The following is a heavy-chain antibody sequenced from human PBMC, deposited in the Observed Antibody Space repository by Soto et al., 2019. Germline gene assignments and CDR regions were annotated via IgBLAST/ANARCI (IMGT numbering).Heavy chain of an antibody. CDR1: GFSLSTSGVG. CDR3: AYIGHCSGSGCYTLRWFDP. V-gene: IGHV2-5*02. CDR2: IYWDDDD. J-gene: IGHJ5*02. D-gene: IGHD2-15*01. Sequence: QITLKESGPTLVKPTQTLTLTCTFSGFSLSTSGVGVGWIRQPPGKALEWLALIYWDDDDRYSPSLKSRLTITKDPSKNQVVLTMTNMDPMDTGTYYCAYIGHCSGSGCYTLRWFDPWGQGTLVTVSS.